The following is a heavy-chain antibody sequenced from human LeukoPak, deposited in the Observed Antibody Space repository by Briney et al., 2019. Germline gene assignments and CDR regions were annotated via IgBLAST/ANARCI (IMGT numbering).Heavy chain of an antibody. CDR1: GFTFDDYG. D-gene: IGHD6-19*01. V-gene: IGHV3-20*01. CDR2: INWNGGST. CDR3: ARDLFPRAMAGPGAFDI. J-gene: IGHJ3*02. Sequence: GGSLRLSCAASGFTFDDYGMSWVRQAPGKGLEWVSGINWNGGSTGYADSVKGRFTISRDNAKNSLYLQMNSLRAEDTALYHCARDLFPRAMAGPGAFDIWGQGTMVTVSS.